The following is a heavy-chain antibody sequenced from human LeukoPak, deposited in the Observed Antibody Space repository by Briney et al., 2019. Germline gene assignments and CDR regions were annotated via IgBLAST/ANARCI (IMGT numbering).Heavy chain of an antibody. Sequence: GGSLRLSCAASGFTFSNAWMSWFRQAPGKGLEWVGRINSKTDGRTYDYAAPVKGSFTISRDDSKNTLYLQMTSLKTEDTAVYYCTTDRYCSGGSCYSGYYFDYWGQGTLVTVSS. CDR2: INSKTDGRTY. V-gene: IGHV3-15*01. D-gene: IGHD2-15*01. CDR1: GFTFSNAW. CDR3: TTDRYCSGGSCYSGYYFDY. J-gene: IGHJ4*02.